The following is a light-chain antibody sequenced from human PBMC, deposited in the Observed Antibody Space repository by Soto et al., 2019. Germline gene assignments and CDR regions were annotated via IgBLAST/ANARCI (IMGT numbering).Light chain of an antibody. CDR2: HAS. J-gene: IGKJ4*01. Sequence: IQMTQSPSTLPASIGDRVNITCRASQRINSWLAWYQQKPGKAPKLLIYHASRLSSGVPSRFSGSASGTDFTLTISGLQTDDFATYYCQQYTSYPLTFGVGTKVDI. V-gene: IGKV1-5*03. CDR1: QRINSW. CDR3: QQYTSYPLT.